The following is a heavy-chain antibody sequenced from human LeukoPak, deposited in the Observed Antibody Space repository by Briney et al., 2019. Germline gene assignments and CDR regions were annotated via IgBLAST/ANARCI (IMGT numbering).Heavy chain of an antibody. V-gene: IGHV3-7*03. J-gene: IGHJ4*02. D-gene: IGHD1-1*01. CDR2: IKVDGSEK. CDR1: EFAFSTYN. Sequence: GGSLRLSCAASEFAFSTYNMNWVRQAPGKGLEWVANIKVDGSEKYYLDSVKGRFTISRDNAKNSVYLQVNSLRTEDTAVYYCARKTGMTGEAFDYWGQGTLVTVSS. CDR3: ARKTGMTGEAFDY.